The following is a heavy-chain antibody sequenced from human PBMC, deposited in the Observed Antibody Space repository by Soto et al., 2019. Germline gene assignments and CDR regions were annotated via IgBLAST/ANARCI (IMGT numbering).Heavy chain of an antibody. Sequence: GGSLRLSCAASGFSFSRYSMYWVRQAPGKGPIWMSRINIDGSDRMYADSVRGRFTISRDNAMNTLYLQMNSLRPEDTAVYYCARGGGGLDVWGPGTTVTVSS. CDR2: INIDGSDR. CDR3: ARGGGGLDV. D-gene: IGHD3-10*01. CDR1: GFSFSRYS. J-gene: IGHJ6*02. V-gene: IGHV3-74*03.